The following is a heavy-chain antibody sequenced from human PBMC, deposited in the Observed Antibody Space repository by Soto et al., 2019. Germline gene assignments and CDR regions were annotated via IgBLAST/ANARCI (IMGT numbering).Heavy chain of an antibody. CDR1: GGSFSGYY. V-gene: IGHV4-34*01. CDR2: INHSGST. CDR3: ARGRGDSSSSDYYYYYMDV. Sequence: SETLSLTCAVYGGSFSGYYWSWIRQPPGKGLEWIGEINHSGSTNYNPSLKSRVTISVDTSKNQFSLKLSSVTAADTAVYYCARGRGDSSSSDYYYYYMDVWGKGTTVTVSS. D-gene: IGHD6-6*01. J-gene: IGHJ6*03.